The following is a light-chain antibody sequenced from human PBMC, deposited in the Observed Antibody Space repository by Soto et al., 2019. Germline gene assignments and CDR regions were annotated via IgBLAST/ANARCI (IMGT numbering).Light chain of an antibody. V-gene: IGKV1-33*01. CDR2: DAS. CDR3: HQYDNLPALT. J-gene: IGKJ4*01. CDR1: QDISNY. Sequence: DIQMTQSPSALAASVGDRVTITCQASQDISNYLNWYQQKPGKAPKLLIYDASNLETGVPSRFSGSGSGTDFTFTISSLQPEDIATDYWHQYDNLPALTFGGGTKVEIK.